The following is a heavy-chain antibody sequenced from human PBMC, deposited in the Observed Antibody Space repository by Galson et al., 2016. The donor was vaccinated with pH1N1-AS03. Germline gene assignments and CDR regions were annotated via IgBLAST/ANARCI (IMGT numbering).Heavy chain of an antibody. J-gene: IGHJ4*02. V-gene: IGHV3-33*01. CDR3: VRGDDSSGYYPDS. D-gene: IGHD3-22*01. Sequence: SLRLSCAASGFTISKYGMHWVRQAPGKGLEWMAIIWNDGGTTHYADSVKGRFTISRDNSKNTLNLQMNSLRGEDTAVYYCVRGDDSSGYYPDSWGRGTLVTVSS. CDR2: IWNDGGTT. CDR1: GFTISKYG.